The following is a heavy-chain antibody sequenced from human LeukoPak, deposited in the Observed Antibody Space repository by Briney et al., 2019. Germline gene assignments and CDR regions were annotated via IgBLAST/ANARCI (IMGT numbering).Heavy chain of an antibody. CDR1: GFTFSSFA. CDR2: ISYHGRDT. D-gene: IGHD2-15*01. CDR3: AAQPCSVGRCYLDY. V-gene: IGHV3-30*04. Sequence: QPGGSLRLSCTVSGFTFSSFAMHWVRQAPGKGLEWVAVISYHGRDTYYADSVKGRFTISRDNSKNTLYLQLNSLGAEDTAVYYCAAQPCSVGRCYLDYWGQGTLVTVSS. J-gene: IGHJ4*02.